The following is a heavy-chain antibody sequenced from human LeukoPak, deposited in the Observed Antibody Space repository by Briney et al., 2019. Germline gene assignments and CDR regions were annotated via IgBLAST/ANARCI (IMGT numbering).Heavy chain of an antibody. CDR3: AKEGWGTFGGDFDY. Sequence: PGGSLRLSCAASGFTFSSYWMHWVRQAPGKGLVWVSRINTDGSSTSYADSVKGRFTISRDNAKNTLYLQMNSLRVEDTAVYYCAKEGWGTFGGDFDYWGQGTLVTVSS. J-gene: IGHJ4*02. D-gene: IGHD3-10*01. CDR1: GFTFSSYW. CDR2: INTDGSST. V-gene: IGHV3-74*01.